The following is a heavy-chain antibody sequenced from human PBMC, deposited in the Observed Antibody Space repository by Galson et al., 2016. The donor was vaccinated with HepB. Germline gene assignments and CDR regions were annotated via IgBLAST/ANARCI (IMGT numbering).Heavy chain of an antibody. D-gene: IGHD3-16*02. Sequence: SLRLSCAASGFTFSRAWMSWVRQAPGEGLEWVGHVKGKIDGGTIDYAAPVKGRFTISRDDSRNTFYLQMNSLKTEDPAVYYCTTHFYRQGFDNWGQGTLVTVSS. V-gene: IGHV3-15*07. J-gene: IGHJ4*02. CDR3: TTHFYRQGFDN. CDR1: GFTFSRAW. CDR2: VKGKIDGGTI.